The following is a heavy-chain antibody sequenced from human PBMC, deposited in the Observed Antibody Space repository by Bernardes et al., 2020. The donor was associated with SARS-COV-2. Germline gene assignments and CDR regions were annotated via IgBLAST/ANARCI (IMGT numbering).Heavy chain of an antibody. D-gene: IGHD4-17*01. CDR3: ASLAVTTPGVW. J-gene: IGHJ4*02. CDR1: GFTFSSYW. V-gene: IGHV3-74*01. Sequence: AGSLRLSCAASGFTFSSYWMHWVRQAPGKGLVWVSRINSDGSSTSYADSVKGRFTISRDNAKNTLYLQMNSLRAEDTAVYYCASLAVTTPGVWWGQGTLVTVSS. CDR2: INSDGSST.